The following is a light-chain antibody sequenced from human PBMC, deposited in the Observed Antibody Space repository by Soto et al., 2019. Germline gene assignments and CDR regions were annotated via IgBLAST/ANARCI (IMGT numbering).Light chain of an antibody. J-gene: IGKJ1*01. CDR2: AAS. V-gene: IGKV1-5*03. Sequence: DIQMTQSPSTLSASVGGRVTITCRASQTISGWLAWYQQKPGKAPKLLIYAASSLKSGVPSRFSGSGSGTEFTLTISSLQPDDFATYYCQQYTNYLWTFGQGTKVDIK. CDR1: QTISGW. CDR3: QQYTNYLWT.